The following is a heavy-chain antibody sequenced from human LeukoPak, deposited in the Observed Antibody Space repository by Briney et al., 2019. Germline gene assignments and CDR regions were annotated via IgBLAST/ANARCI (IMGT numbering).Heavy chain of an antibody. CDR2: ISSSSSTI. CDR1: GFTFSSYS. J-gene: IGHJ3*02. D-gene: IGHD1-14*01. CDR3: ARDPGSGAFDI. Sequence: GGSLRLSCAASGFTFSSYSMNWVRQAPGKGLEWVSYISSSSSTIYYADSVKGRFTISRDNAKNSLYLQMNSLRAEDTAVYYCARDPGSGAFDIWGQGTMVTVSS. V-gene: IGHV3-48*04.